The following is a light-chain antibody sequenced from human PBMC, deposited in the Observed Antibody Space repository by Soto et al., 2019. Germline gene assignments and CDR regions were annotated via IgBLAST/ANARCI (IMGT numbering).Light chain of an antibody. CDR2: DAS. V-gene: IGKV3-11*01. CDR1: QSVSRY. CDR3: LQHNTYPYT. Sequence: ELVLTQSPATLSLSPGGSATLSCRASQSVSRYLAWYQQKPGQALRLLIYDASKRAAGIPARFSGSGSGTDFTLTISSLEPEDFATYYCLQHNTYPYTFGQGTKLEIK. J-gene: IGKJ2*01.